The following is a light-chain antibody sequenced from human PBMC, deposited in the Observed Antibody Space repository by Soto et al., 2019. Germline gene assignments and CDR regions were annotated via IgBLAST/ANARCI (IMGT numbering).Light chain of an antibody. CDR1: QSVSSSY. CDR3: QQYGSSPECT. J-gene: IGKJ1*01. V-gene: IGKV3-20*01. Sequence: EIVLTQSPGTLSLSPGERATLSCRASQSVSSSYLAWYQQKPGQAPRLLIYGASSRATCIPDRFSGSGSGPDFTLTISRLEPEDFAVYYCQQYGSSPECTFGQGTKVDIK. CDR2: GAS.